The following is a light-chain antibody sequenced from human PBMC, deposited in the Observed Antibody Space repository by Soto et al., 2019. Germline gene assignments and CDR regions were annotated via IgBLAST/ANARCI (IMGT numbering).Light chain of an antibody. CDR2: GNN. J-gene: IGLJ2*01. CDR3: QSFDTSLGRSV. Sequence: QSVLTQPPSVSGAPGQWVTIPCTGTSSNIGAGFDVHWYQHLPGTAPKLLIYGNNHRPSGVPDRFSGSKSGTSASLAITGLQAEDEADYSCQSFDTSLGRSVFGGGTKLTVL. CDR1: SSNIGAGFD. V-gene: IGLV1-40*01.